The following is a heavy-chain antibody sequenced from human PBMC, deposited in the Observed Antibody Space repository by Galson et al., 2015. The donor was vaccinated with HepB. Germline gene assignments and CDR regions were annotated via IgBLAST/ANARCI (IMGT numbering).Heavy chain of an antibody. CDR2: ISGSGGST. CDR1: GFTFSSYA. J-gene: IGHJ4*02. Sequence: RLSCAASGFTFSSYAMSWVRQAPGKGLEWVSAISGSGGSTYYADSVKGRFTISRDNSKNTLYLQMNSLRAEDTAVYYCAKDPLVLLWFGEIDYWGQGTLVTVSS. D-gene: IGHD3-10*01. V-gene: IGHV3-23*01. CDR3: AKDPLVLLWFGEIDY.